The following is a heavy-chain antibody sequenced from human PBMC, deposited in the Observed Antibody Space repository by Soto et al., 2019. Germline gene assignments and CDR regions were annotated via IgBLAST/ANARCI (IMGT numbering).Heavy chain of an antibody. Sequence: QVQLVQSGAEVKKPGASVKVSCKASGYTFTSYGISWVRQAPGQGLEWMGWISAYNGNTKYAQKLQGRETMTTDTATRTSYMELRSLRAEDTAVYYCARYLAVDLIDYWGQGTMVTVSS. CDR2: ISAYNGNT. V-gene: IGHV1-18*01. CDR3: ARYLAVDLIDY. D-gene: IGHD6-19*01. J-gene: IGHJ4*02. CDR1: GYTFTSYG.